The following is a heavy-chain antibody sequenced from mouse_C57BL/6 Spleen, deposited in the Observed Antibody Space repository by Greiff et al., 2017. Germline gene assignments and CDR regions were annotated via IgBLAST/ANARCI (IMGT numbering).Heavy chain of an antibody. CDR3: TTEGAAQDTKEY. D-gene: IGHD3-2*02. CDR1: GFNIKDDS. CDR2: IDPENGDT. J-gene: IGHJ2*01. Sequence: VQLQQSGAELVRPGASVKLSCTASGFNIKDDSMHWVKQRPEQGLEWIGWIDPENGDTYYASKFQGQATIAADTSSNTAYLQLSSLTPEDTAVYYCTTEGAAQDTKEYWGHGPTLTVSS. V-gene: IGHV14-4*01.